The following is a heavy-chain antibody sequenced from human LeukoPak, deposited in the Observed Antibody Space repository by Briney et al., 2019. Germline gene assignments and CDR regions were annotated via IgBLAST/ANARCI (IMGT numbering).Heavy chain of an antibody. CDR2: INHSGST. V-gene: IGHV4-34*01. CDR3: ARAWGIAAAGSWFDP. Sequence: SETLSLTCAVYGGSFSGYYWSWIRQPPGKGLEWIGEINHSGSTNYNPSLKSRVTISVDTSKNQFSLKLSSVTAADTAVYYCARAWGIAAAGSWFDPWGQGTLVTVSS. J-gene: IGHJ5*02. D-gene: IGHD6-13*01. CDR1: GGSFSGYY.